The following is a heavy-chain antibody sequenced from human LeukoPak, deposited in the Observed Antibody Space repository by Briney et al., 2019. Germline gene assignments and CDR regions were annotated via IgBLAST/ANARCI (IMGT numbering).Heavy chain of an antibody. D-gene: IGHD2-21*02. J-gene: IGHJ4*02. CDR3: ARVLAYCGGDCYNFDY. V-gene: IGHV4-59*12. CDR2: IYNSGST. Sequence: SETLSLTCTVSDGSISSYYWSWIRQPPGKGLEWIGYIYNSGSTNYNPSLKSRVTISVDTSKNQFSLKLSSVTAADTAVYYCARVLAYCGGDCYNFDYWGQGTLVTVSS. CDR1: DGSISSYY.